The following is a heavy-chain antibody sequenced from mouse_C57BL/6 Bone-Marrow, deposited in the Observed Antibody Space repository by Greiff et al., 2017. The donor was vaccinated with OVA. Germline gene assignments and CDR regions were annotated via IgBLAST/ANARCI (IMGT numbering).Heavy chain of an antibody. Sequence: QVQLKESGPELVKPGASVKLSCKASGYTFTSYDINWVKQRPGQGLEWIGWIYPRDGSTKYNEQFKGKATLSVDTSSSTAYMALHSLTSEDSAVYVCARFCRDGYRKWFAYWGQGTLVTVSA. D-gene: IGHD2-3*01. CDR1: GYTFTSYD. CDR3: ARFCRDGYRKWFAY. V-gene: IGHV1-85*01. CDR2: IYPRDGST. J-gene: IGHJ3*01.